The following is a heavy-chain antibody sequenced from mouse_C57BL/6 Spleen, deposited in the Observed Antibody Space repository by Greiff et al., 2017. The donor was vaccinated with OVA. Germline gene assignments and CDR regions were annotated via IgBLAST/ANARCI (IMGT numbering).Heavy chain of an antibody. CDR2: ILPGGGST. CDR3: ARRAVGNYFDY. Sequence: VQRVESGAELMKPGASVKLSCKATGYTFTGYWIEWVKQRPGHGLEWIGEILPGGGSTNYNEKFKGKATFTADTSSNTAYMQLSSLTTEDSAIYYCARRAVGNYFDYWGQGTTLTVSS. D-gene: IGHD3-3*01. V-gene: IGHV1-9*01. J-gene: IGHJ2*01. CDR1: GYTFTGYW.